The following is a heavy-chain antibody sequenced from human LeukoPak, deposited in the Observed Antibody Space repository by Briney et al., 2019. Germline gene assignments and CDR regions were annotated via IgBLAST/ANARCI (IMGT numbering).Heavy chain of an antibody. D-gene: IGHD2-2*01. Sequence: SVNVSCKASGGTFSSYAISWVRQAPGPGLEGMGGIIPIFGTANYAQKFQGRVTITADESTSTAYMELSSLRSEDTAVYYCARGVVVVPAAPYYYYGMDVWGQGTTVTVSS. J-gene: IGHJ6*02. V-gene: IGHV1-69*13. CDR2: IIPIFGTA. CDR1: GGTFSSYA. CDR3: ARGVVVVPAAPYYYYGMDV.